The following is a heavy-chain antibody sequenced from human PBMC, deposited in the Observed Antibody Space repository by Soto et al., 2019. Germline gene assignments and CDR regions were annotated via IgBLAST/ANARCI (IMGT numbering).Heavy chain of an antibody. CDR3: AHSQHFYDGSAGYFDF. Sequence: SVKVSCKASGCTFSSYAIRWVRQAPGQGLEWMGGISPIFGTANYAQKFQGRVTITADESTSTAYMELSSLRSEDTAVYYCAHSQHFYDGSAGYFDFWGQGTLVTVSS. CDR2: ISPIFGTA. CDR1: GCTFSSYA. J-gene: IGHJ4*02. V-gene: IGHV1-69*13. D-gene: IGHD3-22*01.